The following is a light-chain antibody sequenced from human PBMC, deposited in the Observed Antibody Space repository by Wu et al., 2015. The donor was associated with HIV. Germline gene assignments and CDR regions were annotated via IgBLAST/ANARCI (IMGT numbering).Light chain of an antibody. J-gene: IGKJ2*01. CDR2: AAS. Sequence: DIQMIHSPSSLSASVGDRVTITCRASQDIATFLNWYQQKPGKAPKLLLYAASSLQSGVPSRFSGSGSGTDFTLTITGLQPDDFATYYCQQSSSTLYTFGQGTELEIK. CDR1: QDIATF. CDR3: QQSSSTLYT. V-gene: IGKV1-39*01.